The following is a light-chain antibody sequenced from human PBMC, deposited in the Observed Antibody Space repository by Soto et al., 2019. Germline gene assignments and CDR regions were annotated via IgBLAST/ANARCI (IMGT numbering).Light chain of an antibody. J-gene: IGKJ2*01. CDR3: QQYGSSRYT. Sequence: EIVLTQSPGTLSLSPGERATLTCRTSQSGSNNYLAWYQQKPGQAPRLLIYGTSNRATGIPDRFSGSGSGTDFTLTISRLEPEDFAVYYCQQYGSSRYTFCQGTKLEIK. V-gene: IGKV3-20*01. CDR1: QSGSNNY. CDR2: GTS.